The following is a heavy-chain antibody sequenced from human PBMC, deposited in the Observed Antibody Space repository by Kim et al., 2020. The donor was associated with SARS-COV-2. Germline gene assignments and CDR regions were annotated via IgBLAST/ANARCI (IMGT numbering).Heavy chain of an antibody. V-gene: IGHV1-46*01. Sequence: ASVKVSCKASGYTFTSYYMHWVRQAPGQGLEWMGIINPSGGSTSYAQKFQGRVTMTRDTSTSTVYMELSSLRSEDTAVYYCARGAFVVVTAIPRENAFDIWGQGTMVTVSS. CDR1: GYTFTSYY. D-gene: IGHD2-21*02. CDR2: INPSGGST. J-gene: IGHJ3*02. CDR3: ARGAFVVVTAIPRENAFDI.